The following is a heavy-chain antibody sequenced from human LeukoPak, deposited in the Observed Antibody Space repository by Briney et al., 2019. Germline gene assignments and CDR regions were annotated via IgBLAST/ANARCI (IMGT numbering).Heavy chain of an antibody. CDR1: GFTFSSYS. J-gene: IGHJ4*02. D-gene: IGHD3-16*01. V-gene: IGHV3-21*01. CDR3: AREAGPYTGFDY. Sequence: GGSLRLSCAASGFTFSSYSMNWVRQAPGKGLEWVSSISSSSSYIYYADPVKGRFTISRDNAKNSLYLQMNSLRAEDTAVYYCAREAGPYTGFDYWGQGTLVTVSS. CDR2: ISSSSSYI.